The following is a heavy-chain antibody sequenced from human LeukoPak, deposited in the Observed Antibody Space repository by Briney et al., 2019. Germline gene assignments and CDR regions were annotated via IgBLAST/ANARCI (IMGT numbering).Heavy chain of an antibody. Sequence: ASVKVSCKASGYTFTGYYMHWVRQAPGQGLEWMGWINPNSGGTNYAQKFQGRVTMTRDTSISTAYMELSRLRSDDTAVYYCARESPVVTPLYYYYNYMDVWGKGTTVTVSS. CDR1: GYTFTGYY. J-gene: IGHJ6*03. D-gene: IGHD4-23*01. V-gene: IGHV1-2*02. CDR2: INPNSGGT. CDR3: ARESPVVTPLYYYYNYMDV.